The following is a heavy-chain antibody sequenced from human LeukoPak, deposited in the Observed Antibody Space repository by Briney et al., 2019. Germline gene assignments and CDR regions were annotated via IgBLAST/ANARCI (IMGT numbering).Heavy chain of an antibody. J-gene: IGHJ6*03. CDR1: GYSFTSYW. CDR3: ARHETYYHGSGSYLSYYYYYMDV. D-gene: IGHD3-10*01. CDR2: IYPGDSDT. Sequence: GESLKISCKGSGYSFTSYWIGWVRQMPGKGLEWMGIIYPGDSDTRYSPSFQGQVTISADKSISTAYLQWSSLKASDTAVYYCARHETYYHGSGSYLSYYYYYMDVWGKGTTVTVSS. V-gene: IGHV5-51*01.